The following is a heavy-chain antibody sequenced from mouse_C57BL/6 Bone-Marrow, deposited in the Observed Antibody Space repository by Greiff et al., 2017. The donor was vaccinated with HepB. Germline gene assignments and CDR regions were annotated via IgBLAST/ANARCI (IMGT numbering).Heavy chain of an antibody. Sequence: VQLQQSGTVLARPGASVKMSCKTSGYTFTSYWMHWVKQRPGQGLEWIGAIYPGNSDTSYNQKFKGKAKLTAVTSASTAYMELSSLTNEDSAVYYCTRWCYYYGSGAWFAYWGQGTLVTVSA. CDR2: IYPGNSDT. CDR3: TRWCYYYGSGAWFAY. D-gene: IGHD1-1*01. CDR1: GYTFTSYW. V-gene: IGHV1-5*01. J-gene: IGHJ3*01.